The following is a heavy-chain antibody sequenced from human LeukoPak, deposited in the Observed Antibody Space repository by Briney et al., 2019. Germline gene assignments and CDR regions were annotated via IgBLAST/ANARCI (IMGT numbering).Heavy chain of an antibody. V-gene: IGHV3-23*01. CDR1: GFTFTNVA. CDR3: AKDSLRHLGSYSNWFDP. D-gene: IGHD3-10*01. CDR2: ITGSGGST. Sequence: SGGSLRLSCTASGFTFTNVAMSWVRQAPGKGLEWVSAITGSGGSTYYADSVKGRFTISRDNSKNTLYLQMSSLRVEDTAVYYCAKDSLRHLGSYSNWFDPWGQGTLVTVSS. J-gene: IGHJ5*02.